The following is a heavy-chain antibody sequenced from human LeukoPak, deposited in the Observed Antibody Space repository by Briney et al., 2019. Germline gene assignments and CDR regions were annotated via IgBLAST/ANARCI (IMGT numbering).Heavy chain of an antibody. J-gene: IGHJ4*02. CDR3: ARGGQDEIDY. CDR2: IYYSGST. V-gene: IGHV4-59*11. CDR1: GGSISSHY. Sequence: PSETLSLTCTVSGGSISSHYWSWIRQPPGKGLEWIGYIYYSGSTYYNPSLKSRVTISVDTSKNQFSLKLSSVAAADTAVYYCARGGQDEIDYWGQGTLVTVSS.